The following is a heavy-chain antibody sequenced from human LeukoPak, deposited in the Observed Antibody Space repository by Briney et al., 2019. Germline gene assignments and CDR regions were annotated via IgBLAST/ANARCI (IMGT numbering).Heavy chain of an antibody. CDR1: GCTLSTYA. CDR3: ARDRLPPPGVYCFDP. CDR2: ISSDGNHK. V-gene: IGHV3-30-3*01. Sequence: RGSLRHSRVGTGCTLSTYAMHWVRPAPCPGLEWVAAISSDGNHKHFADSVKGRFTISRDNSKNTLFLQMNSLRPEDTAVYYCARDRLPPPGVYCFDPWGQGTLVTVSS. D-gene: IGHD5-12*01. J-gene: IGHJ5*02.